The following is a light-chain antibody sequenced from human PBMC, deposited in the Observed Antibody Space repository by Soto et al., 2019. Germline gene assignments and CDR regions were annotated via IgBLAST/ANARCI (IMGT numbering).Light chain of an antibody. J-gene: IGKJ1*01. CDR2: GAS. CDR1: QSVSSSY. Sequence: EIVLTQSPGTLSLSPGERATLSCRASQSVSSSYLAWYQQKPGQAPRLLIYGASSRATGIPDRFSGSGSGKDFTLTISRLEPEDFAVYYCQQYGSSWTFGQGTKGEIK. V-gene: IGKV3-20*01. CDR3: QQYGSSWT.